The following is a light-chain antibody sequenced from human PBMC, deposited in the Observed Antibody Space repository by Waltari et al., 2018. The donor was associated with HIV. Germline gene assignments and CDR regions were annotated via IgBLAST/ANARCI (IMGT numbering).Light chain of an antibody. CDR3: HQSYSSPQT. J-gene: IGKJ3*01. CDR1: QSVSNK. Sequence: DIQMTQSPSSLSASVGDTVSITCRASQSVSNKVIWYQQKPGKAPKVLIYDASSLQSGVPSRSSGSGSGTVFTLTINSLQPDDFATYFCHQSYSSPQTFGPGTKVDIK. V-gene: IGKV1-39*01. CDR2: DAS.